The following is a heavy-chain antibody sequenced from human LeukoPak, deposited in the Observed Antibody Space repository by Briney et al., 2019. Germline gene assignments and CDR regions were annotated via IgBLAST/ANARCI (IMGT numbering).Heavy chain of an antibody. D-gene: IGHD5-18*01. CDR2: ISYDGSNK. J-gene: IGHJ3*02. Sequence: GGSLRLSCAASGFTFSSYGMHWVRQAPGKGLEWVAVISYDGSNKYYADSVKGRFTISRDNSKNTLYLQMNSLRAEDTAVYYCAKALGGYSYGSAFDIWGQGTMVTVSS. V-gene: IGHV3-30*18. CDR3: AKALGGYSYGSAFDI. CDR1: GFTFSSYG.